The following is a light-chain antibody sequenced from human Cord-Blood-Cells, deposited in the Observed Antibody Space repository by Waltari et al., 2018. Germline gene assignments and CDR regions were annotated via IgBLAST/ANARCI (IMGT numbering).Light chain of an antibody. Sequence: NFMLTQPHSVSESPGKTVTISFTRSSGSIASNHVQWYQQRPGSSPTTVIYEDNQVPSGVPDRFSGSIDSSSNSASLTSSGLKAEDEADYCCQSYDSSTWVFGGGTKLTVL. CDR3: QSYDSSTWV. CDR2: EDN. CDR1: SGSIASNH. V-gene: IGLV6-57*01. J-gene: IGLJ3*02.